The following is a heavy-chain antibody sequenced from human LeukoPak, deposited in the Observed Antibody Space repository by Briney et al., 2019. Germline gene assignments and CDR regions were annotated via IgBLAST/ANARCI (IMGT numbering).Heavy chain of an antibody. CDR2: INHSGST. J-gene: IGHJ4*02. V-gene: IGHV4-34*01. CDR1: GGSFSGYY. D-gene: IGHD3-9*01. Sequence: SETLSLTCAVYGGSFSGYYWSWIRQPPGKGLEWIGEINHSGSTNYNPSLKSRVTISVDTSKNQFSLKLSSVTAADTAVYYCARDAEKKLRYFDWPTPHDYWGQGTLVTVSS. CDR3: ARDAEKKLRYFDWPTPHDY.